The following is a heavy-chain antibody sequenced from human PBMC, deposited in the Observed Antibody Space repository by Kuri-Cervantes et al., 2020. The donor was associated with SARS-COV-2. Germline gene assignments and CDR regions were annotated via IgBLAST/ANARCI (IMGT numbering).Heavy chain of an antibody. CDR1: GFTVSSNY. CDR2: ISISSSYI. V-gene: IGHV3-21*01. J-gene: IGHJ4*02. D-gene: IGHD1-26*01. CDR3: ASLGGDY. Sequence: GGSLRLSCSVSGFTVSSNYLNWVRQAPGKELEWVSSISISSSYIYYADPAKGRFTISRDNSKNTLYLQRNCLRAEDTAVYYCASLGGDYWGQGTLVTVSS.